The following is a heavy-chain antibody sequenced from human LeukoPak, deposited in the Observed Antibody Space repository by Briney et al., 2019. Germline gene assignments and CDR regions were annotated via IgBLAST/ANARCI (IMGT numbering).Heavy chain of an antibody. Sequence: PSETLSLTCTVSGGSISSSSYSWGWLRQPPGKGLEWIGSIYYSGSTYYNPSLKSRVTISVDTSKNQFSLKLSSVTAADTAVYYCAREFSNFFDYWGQGTLVTVSS. D-gene: IGHD4-4*01. V-gene: IGHV4-39*01. CDR3: AREFSNFFDY. J-gene: IGHJ4*02. CDR1: GGSISSSSYS. CDR2: IYYSGST.